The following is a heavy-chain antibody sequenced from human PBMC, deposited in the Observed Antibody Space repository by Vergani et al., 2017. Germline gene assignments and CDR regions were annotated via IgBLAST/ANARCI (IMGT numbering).Heavy chain of an antibody. V-gene: IGHV3-23*01. CDR3: AREERSNTSPFVGD. J-gene: IGHJ4*02. CDR2: ISGHGDGT. D-gene: IGHD2/OR15-2a*01. Sequence: EVHLLESGGGQVEAGGSLRLSCVASGFTFSNSAMSWVRQTSGKGLEWVSAISGHGDGTYYADSVKGRFTSSRDNSKNTVYLQRNSLKAEDRATYYCAREERSNTSPFVGDWGQGTLVTV. CDR1: GFTFSNSA.